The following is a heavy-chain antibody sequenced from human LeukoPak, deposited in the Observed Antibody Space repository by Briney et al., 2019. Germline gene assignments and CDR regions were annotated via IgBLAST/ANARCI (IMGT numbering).Heavy chain of an antibody. Sequence: SETLSLTCTVSGYSIGSGYYWGWIRQPPGKGLEWIGSIYHSGGTYSNPSLKSRVTMSVDTSKNQFSLKLSSVTAADTAVYYCARDKSRTYGSADAFDIWGQGTMVTVSS. J-gene: IGHJ3*02. V-gene: IGHV4-38-2*02. CDR2: IYHSGGT. CDR3: ARDKSRTYGSADAFDI. CDR1: GYSIGSGYY. D-gene: IGHD3-10*01.